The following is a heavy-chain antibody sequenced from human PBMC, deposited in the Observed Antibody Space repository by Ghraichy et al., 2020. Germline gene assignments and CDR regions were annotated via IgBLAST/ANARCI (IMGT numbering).Heavy chain of an antibody. CDR1: GFTFSGYA. V-gene: IGHV3-23*01. D-gene: IGHD3-9*01. CDR3: AKDGRYYDILTGYSSYPPP. CDR2: ISGSGDST. Sequence: GGSLRLSCAGSGFTFSGYAMSWVRQAPGKGLEWVSAISGSGDSTHYADSVKGRFTISRDNSANTLYLQMTSLRAEDTAVYYCAKDGRYYDILTGYSSYPPPWGEGTLVTVSS. J-gene: IGHJ5*02.